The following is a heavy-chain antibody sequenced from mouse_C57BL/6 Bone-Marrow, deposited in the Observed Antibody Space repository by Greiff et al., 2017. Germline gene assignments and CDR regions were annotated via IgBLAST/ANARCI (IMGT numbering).Heavy chain of an antibody. J-gene: IGHJ3*01. D-gene: IGHD1-1*01. Sequence: EVKLMESGGGLVKPGGSLKLSCAASGFTFSDYGMHWVRQAPEKGLEWVAYISSGSSTIYYAATVKGRFTISRDNAKNTLFLQMTSLRCEDTAMYYCAIYCSGYEAWFAYWGQGTLVTVSA. V-gene: IGHV5-17*01. CDR3: AIYCSGYEAWFAY. CDR1: GFTFSDYG. CDR2: ISSGSSTI.